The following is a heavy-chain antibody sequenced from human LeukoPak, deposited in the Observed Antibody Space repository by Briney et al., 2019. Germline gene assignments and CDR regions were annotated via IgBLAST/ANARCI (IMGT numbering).Heavy chain of an antibody. CDR3: ARHSSYGVAATIILAHGAFDI. D-gene: IGHD2-15*01. CDR2: IYYSGST. Sequence: PSETLSLTCTVSGGSISSSSYYWGWIRQPPGKGLEWIGSIYYSGSTYYNPSLKSRVTISVDTSKNQFSLKLSSVTAADTAVYYSARHSSYGVAATIILAHGAFDIWGQGTMVTVSS. CDR1: GGSISSSSYY. V-gene: IGHV4-39*01. J-gene: IGHJ3*02.